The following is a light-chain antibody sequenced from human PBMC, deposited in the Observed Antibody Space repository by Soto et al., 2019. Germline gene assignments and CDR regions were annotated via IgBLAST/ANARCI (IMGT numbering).Light chain of an antibody. Sequence: QSALTQPASVSGSPGQSITISCTETNSDVGEYKYVSWYQQHPGTAPKLIIYDVSNRPSGVSNRFSGSKSGSTASLTISGLQAEDEADYYCSAYTTSIALYVFGAGTKLTVL. CDR1: NSDVGEYKY. V-gene: IGLV2-14*03. J-gene: IGLJ1*01. CDR2: DVS. CDR3: SAYTTSIALYV.